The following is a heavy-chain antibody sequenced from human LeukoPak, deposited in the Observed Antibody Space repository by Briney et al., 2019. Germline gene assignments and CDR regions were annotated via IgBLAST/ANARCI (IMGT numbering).Heavy chain of an antibody. CDR2: TYYRSTWYN. D-gene: IGHD2-2*01. CDR1: GDSVSGNSVT. Sequence: SQTLSLTCAISGDSVSGNSVTWNWIRQSPSRGLEWLGRTYYRSTWYNDYAVSVRGRITVNPDTSKNQFSLHLNSVTPEDTAVYYCARRLTQYDCFDPWGQGVLVAVSS. V-gene: IGHV6-1*01. J-gene: IGHJ5*02. CDR3: ARRLTQYDCFDP.